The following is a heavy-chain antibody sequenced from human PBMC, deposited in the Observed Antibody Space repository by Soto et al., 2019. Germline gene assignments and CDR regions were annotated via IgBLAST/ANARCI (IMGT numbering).Heavy chain of an antibody. CDR3: ARVVAAAGRLYYTDF. Sequence: PGGSLRLSCAASGLKVSSWMSWVRQAPGKGLEWVSSISSSSSYIYYADSVKGRFTISRDNAKNSLYLQMNSLRTEDTAVYYCARVVAAAGRLYYTDFCGQGVLVTVSS. D-gene: IGHD6-13*01. V-gene: IGHV3-21*04. CDR1: GLKVSSW. J-gene: IGHJ4*02. CDR2: ISSSSSYI.